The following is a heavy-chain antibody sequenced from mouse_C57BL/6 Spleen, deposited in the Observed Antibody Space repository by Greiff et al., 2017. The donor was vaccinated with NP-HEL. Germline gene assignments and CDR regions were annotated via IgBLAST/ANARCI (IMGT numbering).Heavy chain of an antibody. CDR3: ARGDGYYPYYYAMDY. D-gene: IGHD2-3*01. CDR2: IDPSDSET. Sequence: QVHVKQSGAELVRPGSSVKLSCKASGYTFTSYWMHWVKQRPIQGLEWIGNIDPSDSETHYNQKFKDKATLTVDKSSSTAYMQLSSLTSEDSAVYYCARGDGYYPYYYAMDYWGQGTSVTVSS. J-gene: IGHJ4*01. V-gene: IGHV1-52*01. CDR1: GYTFTSYW.